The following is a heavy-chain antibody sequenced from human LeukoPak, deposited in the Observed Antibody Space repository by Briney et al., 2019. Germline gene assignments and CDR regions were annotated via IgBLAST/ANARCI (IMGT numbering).Heavy chain of an antibody. CDR3: ARAPEVRGDRWSGMDV. D-gene: IGHD3-10*01. V-gene: IGHV3-21*04. J-gene: IGHJ6*02. CDR2: ISSSSSYI. Sequence: PGGSLRLSCAASGFTFSSYSMNWVRQAPGKGLEWVSSISSSSSYIYYADSVKGRFTISRDNAKNSLYLQMNSLRAEDTAVYYCARAPEVRGDRWSGMDVWGQGTTVTVSS. CDR1: GFTFSSYS.